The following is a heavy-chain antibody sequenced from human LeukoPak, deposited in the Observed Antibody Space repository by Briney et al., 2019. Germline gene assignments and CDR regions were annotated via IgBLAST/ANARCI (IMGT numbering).Heavy chain of an antibody. CDR3: ARDNTPMVRGVMSNY. D-gene: IGHD3-10*01. V-gene: IGHV1-18*04. Sequence: ASVKVSCKASGYTFTSYGISWVRQAPGQGLEWMGWISAYNSNTNYAQKLQGRVTMTTDTSTSTAYMELRSLRSDDTAVYYCARDNTPMVRGVMSNYWGQGTLVTVSS. CDR2: ISAYNSNT. CDR1: GYTFTSYG. J-gene: IGHJ4*02.